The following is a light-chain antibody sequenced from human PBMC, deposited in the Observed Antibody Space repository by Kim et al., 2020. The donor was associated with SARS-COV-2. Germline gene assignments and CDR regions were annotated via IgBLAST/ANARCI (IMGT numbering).Light chain of an antibody. CDR3: QVWDSSTWV. Sequence: SVAPGKTARITCGGKNIGSKNVHWYQQKPGQAPVLVMYRDTNRPSGIPERFSGSNSGNTATLTISRAQAGDEADYYCQVWDSSTWVFGGGTQLTVL. V-gene: IGLV3-9*01. CDR1: NIGSKN. J-gene: IGLJ3*02. CDR2: RDT.